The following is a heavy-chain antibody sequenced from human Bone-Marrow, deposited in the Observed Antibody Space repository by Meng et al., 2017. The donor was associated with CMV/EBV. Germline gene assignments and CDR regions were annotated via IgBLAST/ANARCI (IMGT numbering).Heavy chain of an antibody. J-gene: IGHJ6*02. CDR2: IRYDGSNK. CDR3: VLDYCSSTSCYRGNYYYGMDV. Sequence: GGSLRLSCAAAGFTFDDYAMHWVRQAPGKGLEWVAFIRYDGSNKYYAGSVKGRFTISRDNSKNTLYLQMNSLRAEDTAVYYCVLDYCSSTSCYRGNYYYGMDVWGQGTTVTV. D-gene: IGHD2-2*01. CDR1: GFTFDDYA. V-gene: IGHV3-30*02.